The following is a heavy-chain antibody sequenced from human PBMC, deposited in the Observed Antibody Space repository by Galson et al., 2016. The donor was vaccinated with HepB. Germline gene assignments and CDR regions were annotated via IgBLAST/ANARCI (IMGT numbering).Heavy chain of an antibody. CDR3: ARGNGRPGERGDY. Sequence: SLRLSCAASGFTFNSNWMHWVRQAPGKGLVWVSRINYGGTNTDYADSGKGRFATSRDNAKNTLYLQITNLRAEDTDVYYCARGNGRPGERGDYWGQGTLVTVSS. V-gene: IGHV3-74*01. CDR1: GFTFNSNW. J-gene: IGHJ4*02. CDR2: INYGGTNT. D-gene: IGHD1-1*01.